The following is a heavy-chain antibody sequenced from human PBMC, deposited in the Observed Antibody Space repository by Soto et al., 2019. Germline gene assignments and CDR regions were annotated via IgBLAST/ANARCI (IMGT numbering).Heavy chain of an antibody. J-gene: IGHJ4*02. CDR3: ARSVAVPGAHIDY. V-gene: IGHV4-59*01. Sequence: SETLSLTCSVSGGSLSGSYWSWIRQSPGKGLEWLGYVYYTGSTNYSPSLRSRVSISVDTSKNEFSLRLSSVTAADTAVYFCARSVAVPGAHIDYWGQGTQVTAPQ. D-gene: IGHD6-19*01. CDR2: VYYTGST. CDR1: GGSLSGSY.